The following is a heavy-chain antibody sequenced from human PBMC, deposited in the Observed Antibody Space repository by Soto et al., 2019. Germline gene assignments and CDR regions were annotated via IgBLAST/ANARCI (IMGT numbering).Heavy chain of an antibody. CDR2: ISGSGGRS. Sequence: EVQLLDSGGGLVQPGGSLRLSCAASGITFSNYAMTWVRQGPGKGLEWVSGISGSGGRSYYADSVKGRFTISRDNSKSTFYLQMNILRAEDTAVYYCAKAYFAWSSEQTYYFDYWGQGTLVTVSS. CDR1: GITFSNYA. D-gene: IGHD1-26*01. J-gene: IGHJ4*02. V-gene: IGHV3-23*01. CDR3: AKAYFAWSSEQTYYFDY.